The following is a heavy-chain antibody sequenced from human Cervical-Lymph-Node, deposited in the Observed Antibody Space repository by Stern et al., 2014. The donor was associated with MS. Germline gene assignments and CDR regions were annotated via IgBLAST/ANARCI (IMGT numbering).Heavy chain of an antibody. J-gene: IGHJ4*02. CDR2: IDASDSYS. Sequence: EVQLVESGAEVKKPGGSLRISCKGSGYSFTSYWISWVRQMPGKGLEWMVRIDASDSYSNYRPSFQVHVTISAYKSTSTAYLQWISLKASDASLYYCARGDCPMIRGYWGQGTLVTVSS. CDR3: ARGDCPMIRGY. CDR1: GYSFTSYW. D-gene: IGHD2-21*02. V-gene: IGHV5-10-1*03.